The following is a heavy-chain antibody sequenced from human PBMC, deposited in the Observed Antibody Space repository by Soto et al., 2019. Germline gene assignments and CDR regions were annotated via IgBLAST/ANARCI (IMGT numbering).Heavy chain of an antibody. CDR3: AKDGSRLRDFWSGYYGY. D-gene: IGHD3-3*01. J-gene: IGHJ4*02. CDR1: GFTFSSYG. CDR2: ISYDGSNK. Sequence: GGSLRLSCAASGFTFSSYGMHWVRQAPGKGLEWVAVISYDGSNKYYADSVKGRFTISRDNSKNTLYLQMNSLRAEDTAVYYCAKDGSRLRDFWSGYYGYWGQGTLVTVSS. V-gene: IGHV3-30*18.